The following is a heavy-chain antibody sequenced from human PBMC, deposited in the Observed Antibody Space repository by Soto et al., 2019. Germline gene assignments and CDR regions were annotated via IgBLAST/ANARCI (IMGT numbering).Heavy chain of an antibody. V-gene: IGHV3-30*02. CDR3: AKETSSSWYFDY. CDR2: IWYDGNYK. Sequence: GGSLRLSCAASGFTFNSYGMHWVRQAPGKGLEWVAVIWYDGNYKYYADSVKGRFTISRDNSKNTLYLQMNSLRGEDTAVYYCAKETSSSWYFDYWGQGTLVTVSS. CDR1: GFTFNSYG. J-gene: IGHJ4*02. D-gene: IGHD6-13*01.